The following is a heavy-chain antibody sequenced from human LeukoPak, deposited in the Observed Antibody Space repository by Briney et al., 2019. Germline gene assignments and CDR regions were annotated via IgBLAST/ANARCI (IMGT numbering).Heavy chain of an antibody. CDR3: ARVVPSGSHHY. CDR1: GYAFTSYG. Sequence: GASVKVSCKASGYAFTSYGISWVRQSPGQGLEWMGWISAYNGNTNYAQKLQGRVTMTTDTSTSTAYMELRSLRSDDTAVYYCARVVPSGSHHYWGQGTLVTVSS. V-gene: IGHV1-18*01. CDR2: ISAYNGNT. D-gene: IGHD1-26*01. J-gene: IGHJ4*02.